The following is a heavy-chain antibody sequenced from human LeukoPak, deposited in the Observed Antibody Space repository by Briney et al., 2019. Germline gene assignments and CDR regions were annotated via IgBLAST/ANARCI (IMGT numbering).Heavy chain of an antibody. Sequence: SVKVSCKAPGGTFSSYAINWVRQAPGQGLEWMGRIIPILDTPNYAQKFQGRVTITADKSTSTAYMELSSLRSEDTAVYYCARDLTSYYYDNNGAFDFWGQGTLVTVSS. D-gene: IGHD3-22*01. J-gene: IGHJ4*02. CDR2: IIPILDTP. CDR1: GGTFSSYA. CDR3: ARDLTSYYYDNNGAFDF. V-gene: IGHV1-69*04.